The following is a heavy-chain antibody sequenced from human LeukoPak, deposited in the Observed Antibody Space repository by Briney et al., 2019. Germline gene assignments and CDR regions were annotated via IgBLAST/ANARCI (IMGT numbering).Heavy chain of an antibody. J-gene: IGHJ4*02. CDR2: IYAGGAT. CDR1: GFTVVTNY. CDR3: ARDLN. V-gene: IGHV3-66*01. Sequence: GGSLRLSCAASGFTVVTNYMSWVRQAPGKGLEWVSVIYAGGATYYSDSVRGRFTISRDNSKNTLYLQMNSLRAEDTAVYYCARDLNWGQGTLVTVSS.